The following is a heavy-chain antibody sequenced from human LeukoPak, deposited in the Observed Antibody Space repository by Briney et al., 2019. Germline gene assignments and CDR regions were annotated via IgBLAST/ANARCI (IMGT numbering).Heavy chain of an antibody. CDR2: IYYSGST. V-gene: IGHV4-39*07. D-gene: IGHD3-22*01. CDR3: ASLYYYDSSGYYFKGYFDY. J-gene: IGHJ4*02. CDR1: GGSISSSSYY. Sequence: PSGTLSLTCAVSGGSISSSSYYWGWIRQPPRKGLEWIGSIYYSGSTYYNPSLKSRVTISVDTSKNQFSLKLSSVTAADTAVYYCASLYYYDSSGYYFKGYFDYWGQGTLVTVSS.